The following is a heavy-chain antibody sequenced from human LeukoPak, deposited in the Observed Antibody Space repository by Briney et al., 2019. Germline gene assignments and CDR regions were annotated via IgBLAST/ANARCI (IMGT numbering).Heavy chain of an antibody. J-gene: IGHJ6*02. CDR2: ISGRGDKT. CDR1: GFTFSGSS. Sequence: GGSLRLSCAGSGFTFSGSSMNWVRQVPGKGLEWVSGISGRGDKTYYADSVKGRFTISRDNSKNTLRLQMNSLRYEDTAVYYCARELGTRFQGIYGMDVWGQGTTVTVSS. CDR3: ARELGTRFQGIYGMDV. V-gene: IGHV3-23*01. D-gene: IGHD7-27*01.